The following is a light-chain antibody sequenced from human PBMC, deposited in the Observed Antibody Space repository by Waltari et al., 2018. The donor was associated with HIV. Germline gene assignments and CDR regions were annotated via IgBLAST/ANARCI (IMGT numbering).Light chain of an antibody. Sequence: QPVLTQSHSASGTPGQGVTLPCSGGSSNIGSYTVSWYQQFPGTAPKRLIYGNNQRPSGVPDRFSGSKSGTSASLAISGLQSEDESDYYCATWDDSLNSPVFGGGTKLTVL. J-gene: IGLJ3*02. CDR3: ATWDDSLNSPV. CDR2: GNN. CDR1: SSNIGSYT. V-gene: IGLV1-44*01.